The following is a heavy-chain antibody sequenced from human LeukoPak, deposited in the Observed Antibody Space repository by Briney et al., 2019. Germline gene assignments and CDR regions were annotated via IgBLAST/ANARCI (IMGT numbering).Heavy chain of an antibody. CDR1: GGSISSYY. V-gene: IGHV4-59*01. D-gene: IGHD1-26*01. CDR3: ARVGEGVFDP. Sequence: PSEXLSLTCTVSGGSISSYYWSWLRQPPGKGLEWIGYIYYSGSTNYNPSLTSRVTISVDTSKNQFSLKLSSVTAADTAVYYCARVGEGVFDPWGQGTLVTVSS. J-gene: IGHJ5*02. CDR2: IYYSGST.